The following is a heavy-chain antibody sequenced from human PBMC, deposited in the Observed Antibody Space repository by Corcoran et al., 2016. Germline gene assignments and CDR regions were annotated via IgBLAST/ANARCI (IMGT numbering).Heavy chain of an antibody. V-gene: IGHV5-51*01. D-gene: IGHD6-19*01. CDR3: ARLGTAAGSRDDGKDV. J-gene: IGHJ6*02. CDR1: GNIFTSYW. CDR2: IYHGDSDT. Sequence: EVQLLQSGAEVKKPGESLKISCQGSGNIFTSYWIGWVRQMPGQGLEWMGSIYHGDSDTSYSPSFQGQVTISVDRSTTTVYLQWSSLKASDTAMYCWARLGTAAGSRDDGKDVWGQGTTVNVCS.